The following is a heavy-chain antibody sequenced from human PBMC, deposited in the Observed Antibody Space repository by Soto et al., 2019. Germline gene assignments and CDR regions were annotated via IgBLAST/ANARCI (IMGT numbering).Heavy chain of an antibody. CDR3: ARDQDSSGWPYYYYYYGMDV. CDR2: INPNSGGT. J-gene: IGHJ6*02. CDR1: GYTFTGYY. Sequence: ASVKVSCKASGYTFTGYYMHWLRQSPGQGLEWMGWINPNSGGTNYAQEFQGWVTMTRDTSISTACMELSRLRSDDTAVYYCARDQDSSGWPYYYYYYGMDVWGQGTTVTVSS. D-gene: IGHD6-19*01. V-gene: IGHV1-2*04.